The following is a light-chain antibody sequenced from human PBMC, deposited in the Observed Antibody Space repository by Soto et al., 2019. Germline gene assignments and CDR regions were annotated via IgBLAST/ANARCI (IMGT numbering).Light chain of an antibody. V-gene: IGKV3-15*01. Sequence: EVVITQSPATLSVSPGERATLSCRASQTVSRNLAWYQQRPGQAPRLLIYDISNRAACVPARFSGSGSETEFTLTIRSLQSEDFAVYYCQQYGSSPITFGQGTRLEIK. CDR3: QQYGSSPIT. CDR1: QTVSRN. J-gene: IGKJ5*01. CDR2: DIS.